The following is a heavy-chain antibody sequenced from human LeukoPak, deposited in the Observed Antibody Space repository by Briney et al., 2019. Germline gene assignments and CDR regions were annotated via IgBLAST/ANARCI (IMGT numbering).Heavy chain of an antibody. V-gene: IGHV1-18*01. CDR2: ISAYNGNT. J-gene: IGHJ4*02. CDR1: GYTFTSYG. CDR3: ARGSITIFGVVPQFDY. D-gene: IGHD3-3*01. Sequence: GASVKVSCKGSGYTFTSYGISWVRQAPGQGLEWMGWISAYNGNTNYAQKLQGRVTMTTDTSTSTAYMELRSLRSDDTAVYYCARGSITIFGVVPQFDYWGQGTLVTVSS.